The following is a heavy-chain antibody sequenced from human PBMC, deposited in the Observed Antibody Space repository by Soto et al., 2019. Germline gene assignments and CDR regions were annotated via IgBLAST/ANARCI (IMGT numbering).Heavy chain of an antibody. V-gene: IGHV3-23*01. J-gene: IGHJ4*02. CDR2: ISGNGADT. CDR1: GFTVSSYA. Sequence: DVQLLESGGGLVQPGGSVRLSCAASGFTVSSYAMSWVRQSPGKGLEWVSAISGNGADTSYADSVRGRFTISRDNSNNTLYLSMTSLRTDDPAVFYCARARNGAVPDSINFWGQGTLVTVSS. CDR3: ARARNGAVPDSINF. D-gene: IGHD2-8*01.